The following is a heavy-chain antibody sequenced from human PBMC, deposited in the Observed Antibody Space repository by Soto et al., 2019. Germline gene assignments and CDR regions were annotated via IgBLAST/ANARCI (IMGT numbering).Heavy chain of an antibody. CDR2: IYYSGST. V-gene: IGHV4-31*03. D-gene: IGHD2-15*01. Sequence: SETLSLTCTVSGGSISSGGYYWSWIRQHPGKGLEWIGYIYYSGSTYYNPSLKSRVTISVDTSKNQFSLKLSSVTAADTAVYYCARDRCSGGSCYSNGHWFDPWGQGTLVTGSS. CDR3: ARDRCSGGSCYSNGHWFDP. J-gene: IGHJ5*02. CDR1: GGSISSGGYY.